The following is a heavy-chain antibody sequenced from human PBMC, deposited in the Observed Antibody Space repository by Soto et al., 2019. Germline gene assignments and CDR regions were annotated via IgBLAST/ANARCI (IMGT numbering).Heavy chain of an antibody. CDR2: INPNSGGT. Sequence: ASVKVSCKASGYTFTGYFMRWVRQAPGQGLEWMGWINPNSGGTNCTQKFQGRVTMTRDTSISTAYTEMSRLRSDDTGVYYCARGLAVAGPVANDAFDIWGQGTMVTVSS. CDR3: ARGLAVAGPVANDAFDI. CDR1: GYTFTGYF. D-gene: IGHD6-19*01. J-gene: IGHJ3*02. V-gene: IGHV1-2*02.